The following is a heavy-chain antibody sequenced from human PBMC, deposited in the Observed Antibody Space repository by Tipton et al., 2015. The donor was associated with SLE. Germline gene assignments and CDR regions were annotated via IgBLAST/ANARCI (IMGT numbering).Heavy chain of an antibody. CDR2: INHSGST. J-gene: IGHJ3*02. V-gene: IGHV4-34*01. CDR1: GGSFSGYY. D-gene: IGHD2-8*01. Sequence: GSLRLSCAVYGGSFSGYYWSWIRQPPGKGLEWIGEINHSGSTNYNPSLKSRVTISVDTSKNQFSLKLSSVTAADTAVYYCARGRRYYQGDAFDIWGQGTMATVSS. CDR3: ARGRRYYQGDAFDI.